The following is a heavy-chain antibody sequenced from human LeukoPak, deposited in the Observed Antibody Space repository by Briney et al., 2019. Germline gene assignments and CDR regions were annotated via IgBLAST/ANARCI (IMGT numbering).Heavy chain of an antibody. CDR3: TKGHRLVTNAFDI. CDR2: ISWNSGNI. Sequence: PGGSLRLSWAASGFTFNDYAMHWVRQVPGKGLEWVSGISWNSGNIDYADSVKGRFTISRDNAKNFLYLQMNSLRVEDTALYYCTKGHRLVTNAFDIWGQGTMVSVSS. CDR1: GFTFNDYA. J-gene: IGHJ3*02. V-gene: IGHV3-9*01. D-gene: IGHD4-23*01.